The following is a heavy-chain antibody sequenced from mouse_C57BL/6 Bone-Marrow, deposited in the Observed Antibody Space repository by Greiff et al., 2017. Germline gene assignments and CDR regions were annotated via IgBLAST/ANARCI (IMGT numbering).Heavy chain of an antibody. D-gene: IGHD1-1*01. CDR2: IDPEDGDT. J-gene: IGHJ1*03. CDR3: TTSYGSSDWYFDV. Sequence: VQLQQSGAELVRPGASVKLSCTASGFNIKDYYMHWVKQRPDQGLEWIGRIDPEDGDTEYAPKFQGKATMTADTSSNTAYLQLSSLTSEDTAVYYCTTSYGSSDWYFDVGGTGTTVTGSS. CDR1: GFNIKDYY. V-gene: IGHV14-1*01.